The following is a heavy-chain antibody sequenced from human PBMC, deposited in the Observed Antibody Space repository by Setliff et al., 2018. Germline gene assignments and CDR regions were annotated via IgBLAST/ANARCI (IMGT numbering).Heavy chain of an antibody. CDR1: GYTFTDYG. D-gene: IGHD2-8*01. J-gene: IGHJ4*02. CDR3: LRLVRYCTKIACQATSGDEV. Sequence: ASVKVSCKASGYTFTDYGVSWVRQAPGQGLEWVGWISPYNGKAYSAPKFQGRITLTTDTSTNTGYLELRGLRSDDTAVYYCLRLVRYCTKIACQATSGDEVWGLGTLVTVSS. CDR2: ISPYNGKA. V-gene: IGHV1-18*04.